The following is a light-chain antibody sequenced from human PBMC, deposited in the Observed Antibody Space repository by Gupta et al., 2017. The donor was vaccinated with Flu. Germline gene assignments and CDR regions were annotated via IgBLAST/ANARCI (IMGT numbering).Light chain of an antibody. V-gene: IGLV1-51*02. Sequence: QSVLTQPPSVSAAPGQKVTISCSASSSNIGNNYVSWYQQLPGTAPKLLIYENNKRPSGIPDRFSGSKSGTSATLGITGLQTGDEADYYCVTWHDTLGAEFGGGTKLTVL. CDR3: VTWHDTLGAE. CDR2: ENN. J-gene: IGLJ2*01. CDR1: SSNIGNNY.